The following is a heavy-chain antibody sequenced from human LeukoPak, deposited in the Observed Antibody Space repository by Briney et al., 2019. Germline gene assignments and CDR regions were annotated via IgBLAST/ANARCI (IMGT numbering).Heavy chain of an antibody. J-gene: IGHJ3*02. D-gene: IGHD3-10*01. V-gene: IGHV3-48*03. CDR3: ARDLYYGSGTLDAFDI. CDR2: ISSSGSTI. CDR1: GFTFSSYE. Sequence: GGSLRLSCAASGFTFSSYEMNWVRQAPGKGLEWVSYISSSGSTIYYADSVKGRFTISRDNAKNSLYLQMNSLRAEDTAVYYCARDLYYGSGTLDAFDIWGQGTMVTVSS.